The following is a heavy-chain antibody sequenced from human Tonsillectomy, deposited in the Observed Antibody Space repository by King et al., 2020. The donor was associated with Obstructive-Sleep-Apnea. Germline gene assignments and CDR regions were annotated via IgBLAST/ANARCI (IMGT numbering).Heavy chain of an antibody. V-gene: IGHV4-39*01. CDR2: VYFSGST. CDR1: YGSTSSASYY. Sequence: QLQESGPGLVEPSETLSLTCTVSYGSTSSASYYWDWIRQPRGRGLEWIGRVYFSGSTYYNPSLKSRVTISVDTSKNQFSLKMTSVTAADTAVYYCATRGGSGWYGAWGQGTLVTVSS. D-gene: IGHD6-19*01. CDR3: ATRGGSGWYGA. J-gene: IGHJ4*02.